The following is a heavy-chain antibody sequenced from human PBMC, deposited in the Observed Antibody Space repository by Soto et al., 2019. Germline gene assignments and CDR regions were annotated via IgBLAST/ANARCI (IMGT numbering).Heavy chain of an antibody. J-gene: IGHJ4*02. Sequence: EVQLLESGGGLVQPGGSLRLSCAASGFTFSNYAMSWVRQAPGKGLEWVSTISGGGDSTYYADSVKGRFTISRDNSKNTLYLQVNSLRAEDTAAYYCAKRSLTPAAMKSPFDYWGQGTLVTVSS. CDR2: ISGGGDST. D-gene: IGHD2-2*01. CDR1: GFTFSNYA. CDR3: AKRSLTPAAMKSPFDY. V-gene: IGHV3-23*01.